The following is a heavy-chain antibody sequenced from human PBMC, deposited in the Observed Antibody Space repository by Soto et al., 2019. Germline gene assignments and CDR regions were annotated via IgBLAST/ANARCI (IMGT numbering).Heavy chain of an antibody. J-gene: IGHJ4*02. CDR2: ISYDGRNK. CDR3: ARDVLVTYYFDY. V-gene: IGHV3-30*04. CDR1: GFTFSNYA. Sequence: PGGSLRLSCAASGFTFSNYAMHWVRQAPGKGLEWVAVISYDGRNKYYADSVKGRFTISRDNSKSTLYLQMNSLRAEDTAVYYCARDVLVTYYFDYWGQGTLVTVSS. D-gene: IGHD2-8*02.